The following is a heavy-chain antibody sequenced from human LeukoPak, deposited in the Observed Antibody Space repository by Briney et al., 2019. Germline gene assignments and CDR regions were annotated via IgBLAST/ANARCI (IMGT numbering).Heavy chain of an antibody. D-gene: IGHD2-2*02. J-gene: IGHJ5*02. CDR2: TTPNSGGT. Sequence: ASVKVSCKASGYTFTAYYMHWVRLAPGQGLEWMGWTTPNSGGTKYAQRFQGRVTMTRDTSISTAYMELSGLRSDDTAVYYCARGFRLSAIEDCFDPWGQGTLVTVSS. CDR3: ARGFRLSAIEDCFDP. V-gene: IGHV1-2*02. CDR1: GYTFTAYY.